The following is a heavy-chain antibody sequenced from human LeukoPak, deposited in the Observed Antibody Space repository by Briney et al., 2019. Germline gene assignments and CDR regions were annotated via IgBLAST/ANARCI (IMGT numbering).Heavy chain of an antibody. J-gene: IGHJ4*02. V-gene: IGHV3-66*01. D-gene: IGHD4-17*01. CDR2: IYSGGNT. CDR1: GFTVSSNY. Sequence: PGGSLRLSCVASGFTVSSNYMTWVRQAPGKGLEWVSVIYSGGNTDYTDSVKGRFTISRDNSKNTLYLQMNSLRAEDTAVYYCAKDPMTTVTTVDSDWGQGTLVTVSS. CDR3: AKDPMTTVTTVDSD.